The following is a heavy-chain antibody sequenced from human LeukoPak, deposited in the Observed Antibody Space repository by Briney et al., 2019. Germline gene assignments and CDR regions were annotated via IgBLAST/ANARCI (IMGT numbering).Heavy chain of an antibody. V-gene: IGHV3-48*03. CDR1: GFTFSSYE. J-gene: IGHJ6*03. CDR2: ISSSGSTI. Sequence: GGSLRLSCAASGFTFSSYEMNWVRQAPGKGLEWVSYISSSGSTIYYADSVKGRFTISSDNAKNSLYLQMNSLRAEDTAVYYCAREAYYDFWAGGYYYYYMDVWGKGTTVTVSS. D-gene: IGHD3-3*01. CDR3: AREAYYDFWAGGYYYYYMDV.